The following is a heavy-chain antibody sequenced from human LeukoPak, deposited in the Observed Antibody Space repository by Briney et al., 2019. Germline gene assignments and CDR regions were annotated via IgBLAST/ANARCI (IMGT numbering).Heavy chain of an antibody. CDR3: ARDLGGINWDAFDI. CDR2: ISHSGSV. V-gene: IGHV4-59*01. CDR1: GGAISTYY. Sequence: SETLSLTCTVSGGAISTYYWNWIRQPPGKGLEWIGYISHSGSVNYNPSLKSRVTISEDTSKKQFSLKLSSLTAADTAVYYCARDLGGINWDAFDIWGQGTMFIVSS. D-gene: IGHD1-20*01. J-gene: IGHJ3*02.